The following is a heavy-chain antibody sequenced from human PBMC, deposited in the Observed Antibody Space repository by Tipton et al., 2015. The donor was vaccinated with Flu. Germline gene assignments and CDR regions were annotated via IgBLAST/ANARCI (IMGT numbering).Heavy chain of an antibody. D-gene: IGHD2-2*01. Sequence: TLSLTCTVSGASISSGSFYWTWLRQPAGKGLEWIGRLYTAGGTTYNSSLKSRVTISLDTPKNQFSLRLSSVTAADTALYYCARQGMPGLDVWGQGTTVTVSS. CDR3: ARQGMPGLDV. V-gene: IGHV4-61*02. J-gene: IGHJ6*02. CDR2: LYTAGGT. CDR1: GASISSGSFY.